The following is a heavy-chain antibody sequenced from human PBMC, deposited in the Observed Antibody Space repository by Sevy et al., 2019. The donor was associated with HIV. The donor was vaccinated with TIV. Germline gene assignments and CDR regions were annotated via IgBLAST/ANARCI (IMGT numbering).Heavy chain of an antibody. Sequence: GGSLRLPCAASGFTLSTYGIHWVRQAPGNGLEWVAVIRYDGSNKYYADSVKGRFTISRDNSKNTLYLQMNSLRAEDTAVYYCARDRLGITISAEWGGGMDVWGQGTTVTVSS. CDR3: ARDRLGITISAEWGGGMDV. V-gene: IGHV3-33*01. J-gene: IGHJ6*02. D-gene: IGHD3-3*01. CDR1: GFTLSTYG. CDR2: IRYDGSNK.